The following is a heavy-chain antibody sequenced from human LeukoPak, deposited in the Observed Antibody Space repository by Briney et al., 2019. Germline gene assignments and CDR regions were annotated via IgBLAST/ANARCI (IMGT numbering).Heavy chain of an antibody. CDR1: GGSISSYY. V-gene: IGHV4-59*08. Sequence: SETLSLTCTVSGGSISSYYWSWIRQPPGKGLEWIGYIYYSGSTNCNPSLKSRVTISVDTSKNQFSLKLSSVTAADTAVYYCARRAPYSYEWSTLDYWGQGTLVTVSS. CDR3: ARRAPYSYEWSTLDY. D-gene: IGHD5-18*01. CDR2: IYYSGST. J-gene: IGHJ4*02.